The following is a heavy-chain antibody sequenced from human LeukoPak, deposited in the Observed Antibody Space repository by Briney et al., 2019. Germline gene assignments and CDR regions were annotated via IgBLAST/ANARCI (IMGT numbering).Heavy chain of an antibody. CDR3: ARREGDY. D-gene: IGHD1-26*01. CDR2: IYYSGST. J-gene: IGHJ4*02. V-gene: IGHV4-59*01. Sequence: SETLSLTCTVSGGSISSYYWSWIRQPPGKGLEWIGYIYYSGSTNYNPSLKSRVTISVDTSKNQFSLKLSSVTAADTAVYYCARREGDYWGQGTLVTVSS. CDR1: GGSISSYY.